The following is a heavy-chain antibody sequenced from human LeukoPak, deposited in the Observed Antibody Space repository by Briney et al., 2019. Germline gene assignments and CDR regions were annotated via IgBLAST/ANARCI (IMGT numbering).Heavy chain of an antibody. CDR2: MYYSGSG. Sequence: PSETLSLTCTISGDSIGSSSYYWGWIRQAAGKGLEWIGSMYYSGSGSYSPSLKSRVTISLDTSNNRFSLKLNSVTAADTAVYYCATLTYYYSYLAVWGKGTTVTVSS. CDR3: ATLTYYYSYLAV. CDR1: GDSIGSSSYY. V-gene: IGHV4-39*01. J-gene: IGHJ6*03.